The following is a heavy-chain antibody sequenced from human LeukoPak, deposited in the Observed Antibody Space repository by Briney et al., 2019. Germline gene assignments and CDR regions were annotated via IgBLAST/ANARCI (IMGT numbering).Heavy chain of an antibody. CDR1: GYTFTSYD. Sequence: GASVKVSCKASGYTFTSYDINWVRQATGQGLEWMGWMNPNSGDTGYAQKFQGRVTITRNTSISTAYMELSSLRSEDTAVYYCARGRSFVLWFGELASRYYFDYRGQGTLVTVSS. V-gene: IGHV1-8*03. D-gene: IGHD3-10*01. J-gene: IGHJ4*02. CDR3: ARGRSFVLWFGELASRYYFDY. CDR2: MNPNSGDT.